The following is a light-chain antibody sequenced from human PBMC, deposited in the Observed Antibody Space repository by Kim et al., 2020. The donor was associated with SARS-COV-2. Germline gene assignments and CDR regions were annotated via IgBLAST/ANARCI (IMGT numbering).Light chain of an antibody. CDR1: QGVSNY. J-gene: IGKJ4*01. Sequence: LSPGKRGTHSCRASQGVSNYLAWYRQKPGQVPRLIIYDATNRATGIPTRFSGGGSGTDFTLTISALEPEDFAVYYCQQRHSWPLTFGGGTKVDIK. CDR2: DAT. CDR3: QQRHSWPLT. V-gene: IGKV3-11*01.